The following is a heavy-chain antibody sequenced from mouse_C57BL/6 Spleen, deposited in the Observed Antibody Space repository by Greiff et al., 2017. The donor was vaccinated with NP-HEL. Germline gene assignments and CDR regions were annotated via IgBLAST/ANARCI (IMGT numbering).Heavy chain of an antibody. CDR2: SSSGSSTI. CDR3: ARTYYYGNYAYAMDY. D-gene: IGHD2-1*01. V-gene: IGHV5-17*01. J-gene: IGHJ4*01. CDR1: GFTFSDYG. Sequence: DVKLVESGGGLVKPGGSLKLSCAASGFTFSDYGMHWVRQAPEKGLEWVAYSSSGSSTIYYADTVKGRFTISRDNAKNTLFLQMTSLRSEDTAMYYCARTYYYGNYAYAMDYWGQGTSVTVSS.